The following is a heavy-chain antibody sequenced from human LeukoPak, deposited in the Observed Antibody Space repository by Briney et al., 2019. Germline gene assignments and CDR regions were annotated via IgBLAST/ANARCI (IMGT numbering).Heavy chain of an antibody. V-gene: IGHV4-39*07. D-gene: IGHD6-6*01. CDR3: ARDIILHSSSPGDYNWFDP. Sequence: SETLSLTCTVSGGSISSSTYYWGWIRQPPGKGLEWVGSFFYSGSTYYNPSLKSLVTISVDTSKSQVSLKVSSVTAPDTAVYYCARDIILHSSSPGDYNWFDPWGQGTLVSVSS. CDR2: FFYSGST. CDR1: GGSISSSTYY. J-gene: IGHJ5*02.